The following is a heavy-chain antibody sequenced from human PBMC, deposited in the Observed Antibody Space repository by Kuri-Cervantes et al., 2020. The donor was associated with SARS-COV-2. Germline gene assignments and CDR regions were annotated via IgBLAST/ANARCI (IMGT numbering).Heavy chain of an antibody. D-gene: IGHD4/OR15-4a*01. J-gene: IGHJ6*02. CDR3: TTDGHKVPMQYYYYYGMDV. CDR1: GFTFSNAW. Sequence: GGSLRLSCAASGFTFSNAWMSWVRQAPGKGLEWVGRIQSKTDGGTTDYAAPVRGRFTISRDDSRNTLYLQMNSLKTEDTAVYYCTTDGHKVPMQYYYYYGMDVWGQGTTVTVSS. CDR2: IQSKTDGGTT. V-gene: IGHV3-15*01.